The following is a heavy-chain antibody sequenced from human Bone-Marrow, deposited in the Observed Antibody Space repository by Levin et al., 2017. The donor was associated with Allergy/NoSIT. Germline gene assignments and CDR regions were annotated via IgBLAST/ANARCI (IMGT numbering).Heavy chain of an antibody. CDR2: ISSSGSTK. CDR1: GFSFSTSE. CDR3: TRDKKSDGVTPDWYFDL. J-gene: IGHJ2*01. V-gene: IGHV3-48*03. D-gene: IGHD2-21*02. Sequence: LSLTCAASGFSFSTSEMNWVRQAPGKGLEWISYISSSGSTKYYADSVKGRFTISSKNSLYLQMNSLRAEDTAIYYCTRDKKSDGVTPDWYFDLWGRGTPVTVSS.